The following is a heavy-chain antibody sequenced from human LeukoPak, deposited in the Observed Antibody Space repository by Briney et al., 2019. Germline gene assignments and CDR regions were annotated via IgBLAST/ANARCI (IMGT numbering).Heavy chain of an antibody. D-gene: IGHD6-13*01. J-gene: IGHJ3*02. CDR1: GFTFDDYA. V-gene: IGHV3-9*01. CDR2: ISWNSGSI. Sequence: GGSLRLSCAASGFTFDDYAMHWVRQAPGKGLEWVSGISWNSGSIGYADSVKGRFTISRDNAKNSLYLQMNSLRAEDTALYYCAKAIAAAGTFHAFDIWGQGTMVTASS. CDR3: AKAIAAAGTFHAFDI.